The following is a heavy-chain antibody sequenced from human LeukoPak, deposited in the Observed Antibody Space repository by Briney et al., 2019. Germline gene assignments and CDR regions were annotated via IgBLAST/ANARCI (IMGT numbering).Heavy chain of an antibody. J-gene: IGHJ4*02. V-gene: IGHV3-49*04. CDR1: GFTFGDYA. CDR3: TRDQTPYY. Sequence: GGSLGLSCTASGFTFGDYAMTWVRQAPGKGLEWVGFIRSKVYGGTPEYAASVKGRFTISRDDSKGIAYLQMNSLKTEDTAVYYCTRDQTPYYWGQGTLVTVSS. CDR2: IRSKVYGGTP.